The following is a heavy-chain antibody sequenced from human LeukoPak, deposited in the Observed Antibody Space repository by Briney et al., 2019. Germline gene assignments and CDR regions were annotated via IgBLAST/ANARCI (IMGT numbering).Heavy chain of an antibody. CDR2: MNPNSGNT. CDR3: ARSYYDSSGYYYYYYGMDV. J-gene: IGHJ6*02. V-gene: IGHV1-8*03. D-gene: IGHD3-22*01. CDR1: GYTFTSYD. Sequence: ASVKVSCKASGYTFTSYDINWVRQATGQGLEWMGWMNPNSGNTGYAQKFQGRVTITRNTSISTAYMELSSLRSEDTAVYYCARSYYDSSGYYYYYYGMDVWGQGTTVTVSS.